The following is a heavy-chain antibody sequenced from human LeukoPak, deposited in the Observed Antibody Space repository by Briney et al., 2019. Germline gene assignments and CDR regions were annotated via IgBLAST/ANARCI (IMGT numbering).Heavy chain of an antibody. Sequence: GGSLRLSCAASGITFKNYGMHWVRQAPGKGLEWVAVTFYDGSTTHYADSVKGRFTISRDNSKNMVYLDMNSLRAEDTAVCYCAKDQAYYFSLADHWGRGTRVTVSS. CDR1: GITFKNYG. V-gene: IGHV3-33*06. D-gene: IGHD2/OR15-2a*01. CDR3: AKDQAYYFSLADH. CDR2: TFYDGSTT. J-gene: IGHJ4*02.